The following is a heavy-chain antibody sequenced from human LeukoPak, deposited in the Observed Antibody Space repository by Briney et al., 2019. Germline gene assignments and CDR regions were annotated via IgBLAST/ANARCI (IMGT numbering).Heavy chain of an antibody. CDR1: GYRFLDYW. CDR3: AKFGIRGCSSSTSCYTSFFYYGMDV. D-gene: IGHD2-2*02. V-gene: IGHV5-51*01. CDR2: IFPHDSDT. Sequence: GEALEISWRGSGYRFLDYWIGWVRPVPGKGPELMGGIFPHDSDTKYSPSFQGQVTISVDKSTSTAYVQWGSLKASDTAIYYCAKFGIRGCSSSTSCYTSFFYYGMDVWGQGTTVTVSS. J-gene: IGHJ6*02.